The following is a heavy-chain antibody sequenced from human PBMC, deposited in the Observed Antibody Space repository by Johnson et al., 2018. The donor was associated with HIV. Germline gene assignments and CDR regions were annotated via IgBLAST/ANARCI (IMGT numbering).Heavy chain of an antibody. CDR2: ISFDGNLK. J-gene: IGHJ3*02. CDR3: TKRAGHCSGSSCPHVFDI. CDR1: GLSFSNFG. Sequence: QVQLVESGGGVVQPGKSLTLSCVGSGLSFSNFGIHWVRQAPGKGPEWVAVISFDGNLKKYADSVKGRFTISRDNSKKTLYLQMTSLRQDYTAVYYCTKRAGHCSGSSCPHVFDIWGQGTMVTVSS. D-gene: IGHD2-15*01. V-gene: IGHV3-30*18.